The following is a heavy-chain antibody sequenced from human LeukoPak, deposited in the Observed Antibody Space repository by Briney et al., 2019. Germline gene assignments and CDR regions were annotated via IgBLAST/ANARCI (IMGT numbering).Heavy chain of an antibody. CDR2: ISSDGGNR. J-gene: IGHJ4*02. Sequence: GRSLRLSCAASGFTFSSYAMHWVRRAPGKALEWVATISSDGGNRYYSDSVKGRFTISRDNSKNTLYLQMNSLRPEDTAVFHCARGRAVTGSTVIDYWGQGTLVTVSS. D-gene: IGHD6-19*01. CDR3: ARGRAVTGSTVIDY. V-gene: IGHV3-30-3*01. CDR1: GFTFSSYA.